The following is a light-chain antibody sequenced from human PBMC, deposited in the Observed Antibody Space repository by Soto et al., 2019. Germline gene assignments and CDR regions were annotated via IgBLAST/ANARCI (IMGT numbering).Light chain of an antibody. CDR3: SSYTSSSTVV. V-gene: IGLV2-14*01. J-gene: IGLJ2*01. Sequence: QSVLTQPASVSGSPGQSITISCTGTSSDIGAYNHVSWYQQHPGKAPKLMISDVSNRPSGVSNRFSGYKSVNTASLTISGLQAEDEADYYCSSYTSSSTVVFGGGTKLTVL. CDR1: SSDIGAYNH. CDR2: DVS.